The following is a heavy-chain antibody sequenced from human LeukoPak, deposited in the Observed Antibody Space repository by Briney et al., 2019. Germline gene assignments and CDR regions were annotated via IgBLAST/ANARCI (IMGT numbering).Heavy chain of an antibody. V-gene: IGHV6-1*01. CDR2: TYYRSKWYN. CDR3: ARDAPYSSGFIDY. D-gene: IGHD6-19*01. Sequence: SQTLSLTCAISGDSVSSNSANWNWIRQSPSRGLEWLGRTYYRSKWYNDYAVSVKSRILINSDTSKNQFSLQLNSLSPEDTAVYYCARDAPYSSGFIDYWGQGTLVTVSS. J-gene: IGHJ4*02. CDR1: GDSVSSNSAN.